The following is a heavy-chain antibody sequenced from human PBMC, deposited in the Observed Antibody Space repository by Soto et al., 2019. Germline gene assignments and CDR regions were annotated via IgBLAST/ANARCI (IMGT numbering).Heavy chain of an antibody. CDR3: AREVDMALDY. CDR2: LSYGGST. V-gene: IGHV4-39*02. Sequence: SETLSLTCTVSADYITSSTYYWGWIRQPPGKGLDWIGGLSYGGSTYYNPSLSSRVTISIDTSKSQFSLSLTSVTAAETAVYYCAREVDMALDYWGQRTLVTVSS. J-gene: IGHJ4*02. CDR1: ADYITSSTYY. D-gene: IGHD2-15*01.